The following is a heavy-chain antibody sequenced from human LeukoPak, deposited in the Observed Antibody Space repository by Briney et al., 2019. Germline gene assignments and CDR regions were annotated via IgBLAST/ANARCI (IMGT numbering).Heavy chain of an antibody. CDR3: ARGGVWFGAYYYYGMDV. D-gene: IGHD3-10*01. J-gene: IGHJ6*02. CDR2: IYPGDSDT. CDR1: GYSFTSYW. Sequence: GESLKISCKGSGYSFTSYWIGWVRQMPGKGLEWMGIIYPGDSDTRYSPSFQGQVTISADKSISTAYLQWSSLKASDTAMYYCARGGVWFGAYYYYGMDVWGQGTTVTVSS. V-gene: IGHV5-51*01.